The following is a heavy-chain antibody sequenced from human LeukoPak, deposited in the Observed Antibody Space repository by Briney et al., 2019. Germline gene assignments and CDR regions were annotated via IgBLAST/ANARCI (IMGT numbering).Heavy chain of an antibody. V-gene: IGHV1-46*01. Sequence: ASVKVSCKASGYTFTSYYMHWVRQAPGQGLEWMGIINPSGGSTSYAQKFQGRVTMTRNTSISTAYMELSSLRSEDTAVYYCEKAATADYFDYWGQGTLVTVSS. D-gene: IGHD2-21*02. CDR2: INPSGGST. CDR3: EKAATADYFDY. CDR1: GYTFTSYY. J-gene: IGHJ4*02.